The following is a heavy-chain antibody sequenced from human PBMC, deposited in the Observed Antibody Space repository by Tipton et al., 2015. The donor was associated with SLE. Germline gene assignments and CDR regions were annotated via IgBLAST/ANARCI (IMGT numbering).Heavy chain of an antibody. D-gene: IGHD6-6*01. Sequence: TLSLTCAVYGGSFSGYYWSWIRQAPGKGPEWIGEISHSRNANYNASLQSRVTISLDTSNNRFSLRLSSVTAADTAVYYCAREVVTATRLNYYYYMDVWGKGTTVTISS. J-gene: IGHJ6*03. CDR3: AREVVTATRLNYYYYMDV. CDR2: ISHSRNA. CDR1: GGSFSGYY. V-gene: IGHV4-34*01.